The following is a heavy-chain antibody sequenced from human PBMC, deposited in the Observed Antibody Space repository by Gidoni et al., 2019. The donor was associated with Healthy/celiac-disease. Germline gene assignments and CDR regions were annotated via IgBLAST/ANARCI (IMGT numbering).Heavy chain of an antibody. J-gene: IGHJ6*02. V-gene: IGHV1-69*01. Sequence: QVQLVQSGAEVKKPGSSVKVSCKASGGTFSRYAISWVRQAPGQGLEWMGGIIPIFGTANYAQKFQGRVTITADESTSTAYMELSSLRSEDTAVYYCASRLWFGELVYYYYGMDVWGQGTTVTVSS. CDR2: IIPIFGTA. CDR3: ASRLWFGELVYYYYGMDV. CDR1: GGTFSRYA. D-gene: IGHD3-10*01.